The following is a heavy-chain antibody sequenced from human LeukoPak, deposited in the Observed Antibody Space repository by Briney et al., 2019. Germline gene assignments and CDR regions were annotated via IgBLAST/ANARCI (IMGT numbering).Heavy chain of an antibody. V-gene: IGHV3-23*01. D-gene: IGHD2-21*02. J-gene: IGHJ4*02. CDR2: ITKDGRT. Sequence: WGSLRLSCSASEVTFSTNAMSWVRQAPGKGLEWVSAITKDGRTYYADSVKGRFTISRDNSRSTLYLQMNSLRAEDTAVYYCAKSPSYCGINCYSTFDYWGQGTLVTVSS. CDR3: AKSPSYCGINCYSTFDY. CDR1: EVTFSTNA.